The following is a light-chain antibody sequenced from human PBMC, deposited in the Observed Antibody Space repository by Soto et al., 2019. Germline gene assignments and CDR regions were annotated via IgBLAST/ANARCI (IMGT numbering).Light chain of an antibody. V-gene: IGLV2-23*01. J-gene: IGLJ2*01. CDR3: CSFAGSSTLGV. CDR1: SSDDGSYNL. Sequence: QSVLTQPASVSGSPGQSITISCTGTSSDDGSYNLVSWYQQHQGKAPKLMIYEGSKRPSGVYNRFDGSKSGNTASLTTSGLQAEYGADYYCCSFAGSSTLGVFGGGTKLNVL. CDR2: EGS.